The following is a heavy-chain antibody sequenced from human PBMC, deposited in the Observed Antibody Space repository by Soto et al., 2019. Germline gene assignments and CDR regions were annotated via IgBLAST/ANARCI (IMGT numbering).Heavy chain of an antibody. J-gene: IGHJ5*02. CDR2: ISGSGGST. V-gene: IGHV3-23*01. CDR3: AKGQSPYYYDSSGYYGA. Sequence: GGSLRLSCAASGFTFSSYAMSWVRQAPGKGLEWVSAISGSGGSTYYADSVKGRFTISRDKSKNTLYLQMNSLRAEDTAVYYCAKGQSPYYYDSSGYYGAWGQGTLVTVSS. CDR1: GFTFSSYA. D-gene: IGHD3-22*01.